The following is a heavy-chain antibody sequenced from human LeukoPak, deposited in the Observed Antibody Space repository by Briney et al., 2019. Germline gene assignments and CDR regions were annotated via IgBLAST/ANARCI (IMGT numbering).Heavy chain of an antibody. CDR3: ARDLGIVATIISSPYYYYYMDV. CDR2: ISAYNGNT. V-gene: IGHV1-18*01. CDR1: GYTFTSYG. J-gene: IGHJ6*03. D-gene: IGHD5-12*01. Sequence: GASVKVSCKASGYTFTSYGISWVRQAPGQGLEWMGWISAYNGNTNYAQKLQGRVTMTTDTSTSTAYMELRSLRSDDTAVYYCARDLGIVATIISSPYYYYYMDVWGKGTTVTVSS.